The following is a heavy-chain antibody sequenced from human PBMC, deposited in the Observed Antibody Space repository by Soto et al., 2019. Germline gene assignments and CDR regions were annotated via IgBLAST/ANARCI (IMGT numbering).Heavy chain of an antibody. J-gene: IGHJ4*02. V-gene: IGHV1-3*01. CDR3: ARVGGGHWYFDY. CDR2: INAGNGNT. Sequence: GPVKVSCKASGYTFTSYAMHWVRQAPGQRLEWMGWINAGNGNTKYSQKFQGRVTITRDTSASTAYMELSSLRSEDTAVYYCARVGGGHWYFDYWGQGTLVTVSS. D-gene: IGHD2-21*02. CDR1: GYTFTSYA.